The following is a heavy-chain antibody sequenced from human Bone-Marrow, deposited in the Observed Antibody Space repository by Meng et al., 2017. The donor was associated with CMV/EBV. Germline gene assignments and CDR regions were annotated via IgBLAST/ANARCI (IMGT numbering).Heavy chain of an antibody. CDR3: AKYEGFGVVKNWFDP. J-gene: IGHJ5*02. CDR2: IKQDGSEK. V-gene: IGHV3-7*03. Sequence: GGSLRLSCAASGFTFSSYWMSWVRQAPGKGLEWVANIKQDGSEKYYVDSVKGRFTISRDNAKNSLYLQMNSLRAEDTAVYYCAKYEGFGVVKNWFDPWGQGTLVTVSS. D-gene: IGHD3-3*01. CDR1: GFTFSSYW.